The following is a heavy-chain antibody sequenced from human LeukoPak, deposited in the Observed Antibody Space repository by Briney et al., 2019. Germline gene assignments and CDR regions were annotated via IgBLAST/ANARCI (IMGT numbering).Heavy chain of an antibody. CDR2: ISSSSYI. CDR1: GFTFSSYS. V-gene: IGHV3-21*01. J-gene: IGHJ4*02. Sequence: GGSLRLSCAASGFTFSSYSMNWVRQAPGKGLEWVSSISSSSYIYYADSVKGRFTISRDNAKNSLYLQMNSLRAEDTAVYYCARLPGVGSSCLKDYWGQGTLVTVSS. D-gene: IGHD6-13*01. CDR3: ARLPGVGSSCLKDY.